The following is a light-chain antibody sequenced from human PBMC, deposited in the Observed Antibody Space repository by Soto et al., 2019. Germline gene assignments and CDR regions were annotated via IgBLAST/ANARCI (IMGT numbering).Light chain of an antibody. J-gene: IGKJ2*01. Sequence: DIQMTQSPSSLSASVGDRVTITCRASQGISTYLNWYHQKPGKAPKLLIFSASNLQSGVPSRFSGSGSGTDFTLNIISLQPEDFATYYCHQSFITPYTFGQGTKLEVK. CDR3: HQSFITPYT. CDR1: QGISTY. CDR2: SAS. V-gene: IGKV1-39*01.